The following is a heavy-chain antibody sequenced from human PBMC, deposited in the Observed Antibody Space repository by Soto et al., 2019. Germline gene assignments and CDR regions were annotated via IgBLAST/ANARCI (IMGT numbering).Heavy chain of an antibody. CDR2: ISTSNGNT. CDR1: GYTFISCG. CDR3: ARDRYCSSTSCFYYYHYGMDV. D-gene: IGHD2-2*01. Sequence: ASVKVSCKAPGYTFISCGISCVRQAPGQGLEWLGWISTSNGNTNYAQEVQGRVTMTTDTSTTTAYMELRSLRSDDTAVYYCARDRYCSSTSCFYYYHYGMDVWGQGTTVTVSS. V-gene: IGHV1-18*04. J-gene: IGHJ6*02.